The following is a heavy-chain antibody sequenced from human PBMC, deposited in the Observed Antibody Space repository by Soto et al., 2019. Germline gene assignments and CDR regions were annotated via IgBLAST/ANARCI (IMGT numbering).Heavy chain of an antibody. J-gene: IGHJ3*01. V-gene: IGHV1-2*02. CDR3: ARSDSSGYGPFDV. D-gene: IGHD3-22*01. Sequence: ASVKVSCKASGYTFTGYSMHWVRQAPGQGLEWMGWISANHGDTKYAQKFQGRVTITRDTSASTGYMELTRLRSEDTAVYYCARSDSSGYGPFDVWGQGTMVTVSS. CDR1: GYTFTGYS. CDR2: ISANHGDT.